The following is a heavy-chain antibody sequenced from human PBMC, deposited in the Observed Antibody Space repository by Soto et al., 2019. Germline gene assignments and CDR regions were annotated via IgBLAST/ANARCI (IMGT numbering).Heavy chain of an antibody. CDR3: ARRPYDYVRWNGMDV. D-gene: IGHD3-16*01. CDR1: GGTFSSYA. Sequence: QVQLVQSGAEVKKPGSSVKVSCKASGGTFSSYAISWVRQAHGQGLEWMGGIIPIFGTANCAQKFQGRVTITADESTGTAYMELSSLRSEDTAVYYCARRPYDYVRWNGMDVWGQGTTVTVSS. V-gene: IGHV1-69*01. CDR2: IIPIFGTA. J-gene: IGHJ6*02.